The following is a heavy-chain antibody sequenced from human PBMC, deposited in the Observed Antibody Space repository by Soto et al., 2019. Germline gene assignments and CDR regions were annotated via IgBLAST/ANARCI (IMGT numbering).Heavy chain of an antibody. D-gene: IGHD6-13*01. CDR1: GGSISSGGYS. Sequence: SETLSVTCAFAGGSISSGGYSWSWIRQPPGKGMEWIGYIYHSGSTYYNPSLKSRVTISVDRSKNQFSLKLSSVTAADTAVYYCARVRLQQLDLNWFDPWGHGTLVTVSS. V-gene: IGHV4-30-2*01. CDR2: IYHSGST. CDR3: ARVRLQQLDLNWFDP. J-gene: IGHJ5*02.